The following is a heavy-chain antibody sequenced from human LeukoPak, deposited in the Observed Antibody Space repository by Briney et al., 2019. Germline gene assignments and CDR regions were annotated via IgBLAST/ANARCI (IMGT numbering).Heavy chain of an antibody. D-gene: IGHD3-16*02. CDR3: ARASRLWELSLGY. CDR1: GGSVSSGGYY. V-gene: IGHV4-31*03. J-gene: IGHJ4*02. CDR2: ISDRGRT. Sequence: SETLSLTCTVSGGSVSSGGYYWSWIRQHPQKGLEWIGYISDRGRTYYNPSLMSRLTISVDTSKNQFSLRLTSVTAADTAVYYCARASRLWELSLGYRGQGTLVTVSS.